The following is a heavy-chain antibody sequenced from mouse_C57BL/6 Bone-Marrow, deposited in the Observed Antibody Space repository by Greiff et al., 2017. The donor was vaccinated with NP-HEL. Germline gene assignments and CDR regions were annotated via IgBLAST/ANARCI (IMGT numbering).Heavy chain of an antibody. CDR2: IYPGDGDT. J-gene: IGHJ1*03. V-gene: IGHV1-82*01. Sequence: QVQLQQSGPELVKPGASVKISCKASGYAFSSSWMNWVKQRPGKGLEWIGRIYPGDGDTNYNGKFKGKATLTADKSSSTAYMQLSSLTSEDSAVYFCALGDYGSSTYWYCDVWGTGTTVTVSA. CDR1: GYAFSSSW. CDR3: ALGDYGSSTYWYCDV. D-gene: IGHD1-1*01.